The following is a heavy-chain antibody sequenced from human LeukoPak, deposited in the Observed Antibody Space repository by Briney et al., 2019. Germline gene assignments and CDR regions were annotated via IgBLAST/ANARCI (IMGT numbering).Heavy chain of an antibody. J-gene: IGHJ4*02. V-gene: IGHV1-2*02. CDR3: ARGGGAAHFDY. CDR2: INPNSGDT. D-gene: IGHD1-26*01. Sequence: GASVKVSCKASGYTFTGYWMHWVRQAPGQGLEWMGWINPNSGDTNYGQKFQGRVTMTRDTSISTAYMELSRLRSDDTAVYYCARGGGAAHFDYWGQGTLVTVSS. CDR1: GYTFTGYW.